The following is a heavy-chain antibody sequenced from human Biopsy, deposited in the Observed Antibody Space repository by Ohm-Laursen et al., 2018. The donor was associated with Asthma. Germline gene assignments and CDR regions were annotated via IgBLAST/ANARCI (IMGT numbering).Heavy chain of an antibody. J-gene: IGHJ4*02. V-gene: IGHV3-30-3*01. CDR1: RFTYD. CDR3: AREGVAGTHIED. Sequence: SLRLSCAASRFTYDMHWVRQAPGKGLEWVAVISYDGGSIYYADSVKGRFTISRDNSKNTLSLQMNSLTAEDTAVYYCAREGVAGTHIEDWGQGTLVTVSS. D-gene: IGHD6-19*01. CDR2: ISYDGGSI.